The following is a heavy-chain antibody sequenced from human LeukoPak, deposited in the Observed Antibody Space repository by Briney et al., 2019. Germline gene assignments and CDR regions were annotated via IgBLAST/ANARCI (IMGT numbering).Heavy chain of an antibody. V-gene: IGHV1-2*04. D-gene: IGHD1-1*01. Sequence: ASVKVSCKASGYTFTSYYMHWVRQAPGQGLEWMGWINPNSGGTIYAQKFQGWVTMTRDTSISTAYMEPSRLRSDDTAVYYCARTTTRAFWGMDVWGQGTTVTVSS. CDR3: ARTTTRAFWGMDV. J-gene: IGHJ6*02. CDR2: INPNSGGT. CDR1: GYTFTSYY.